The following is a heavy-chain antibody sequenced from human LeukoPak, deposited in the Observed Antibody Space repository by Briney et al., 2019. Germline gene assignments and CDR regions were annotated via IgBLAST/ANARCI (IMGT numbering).Heavy chain of an antibody. J-gene: IGHJ4*02. CDR3: ARHRQGGIYSSSWYGFDY. D-gene: IGHD6-13*01. Sequence: GSLRLSCVVSGFTFDNYGMSWVRQAPGKGLEWIGSIYYSGSTYYNPSLKSRVTISVDTSKNQFSLKLSSVTAADTAVYYCARHRQGGIYSSSWYGFDYWGQGTLVTVSS. V-gene: IGHV4-39*01. CDR1: GFTFDNYG. CDR2: IYYSGST.